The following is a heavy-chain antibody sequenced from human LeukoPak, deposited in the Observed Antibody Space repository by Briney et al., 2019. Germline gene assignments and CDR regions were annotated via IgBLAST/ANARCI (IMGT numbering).Heavy chain of an antibody. V-gene: IGHV4-34*01. CDR2: INHSGST. J-gene: IGHJ4*02. CDR3: ARGPRSRFLEWSARPFDY. D-gene: IGHD3-3*01. Sequence: PSETLSLTCAVYGGSFSGYYWSWIRQPPGKGLEWIGEINHSGSTNYNPSLKSRVTISVDTSKNQFSLKLSSVTAADTAVYYCARGPRSRFLEWSARPFDYWGQGTLVTVSS. CDR1: GGSFSGYY.